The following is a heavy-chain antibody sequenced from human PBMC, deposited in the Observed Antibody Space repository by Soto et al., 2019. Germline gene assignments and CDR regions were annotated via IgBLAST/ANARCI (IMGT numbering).Heavy chain of an antibody. Sequence: SETLSLTCAVYGGSFSGYYWSWIRQPPGKGLEWIGEINHSGSTNYNPSLKSRVTISVDTSKNQFSLKLSSVTAADTAVYYCASDYYNILTGPIPYYYGMDVWGQGTTFTVPS. V-gene: IGHV4-34*01. D-gene: IGHD3-9*01. J-gene: IGHJ6*02. CDR1: GGSFSGYY. CDR3: ASDYYNILTGPIPYYYGMDV. CDR2: INHSGST.